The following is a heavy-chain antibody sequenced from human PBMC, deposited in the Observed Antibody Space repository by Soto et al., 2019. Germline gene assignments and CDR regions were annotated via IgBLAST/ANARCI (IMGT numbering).Heavy chain of an antibody. J-gene: IGHJ4*02. Sequence: PGGSLRLSCAASGFAFSNHWMSWVRQAPGKGLEWVANIRQDGYEKYHVESVKGRFTISRDNAQATLYLQMNSLRGEDTAVYYCARYAFGTYFYDYWGQGTVVTVPS. CDR1: GFAFSNHW. D-gene: IGHD2-2*01. V-gene: IGHV3-7*05. CDR3: ARYAFGTYFYDY. CDR2: IRQDGYEK.